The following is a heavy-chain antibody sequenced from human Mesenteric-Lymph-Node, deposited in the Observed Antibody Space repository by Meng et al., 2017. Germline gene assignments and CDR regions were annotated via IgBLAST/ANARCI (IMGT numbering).Heavy chain of an antibody. Sequence: PPQSRPAQVTPPQSPPPPRANSSYSGSSNSAAWNWIRQSPSRGLKWLGRTHCRSKWYSDYAESLKSRVTIITDTSKNQFSLHLNSVTPDDTAVYFCARESGRWFDPWGQGNMVTVSS. V-gene: IGHV6-1*01. J-gene: IGHJ5*02. D-gene: IGHD3-3*01. CDR2: THCRSKWYS. CDR1: SYSGSSNSAA. CDR3: ARESGRWFDP.